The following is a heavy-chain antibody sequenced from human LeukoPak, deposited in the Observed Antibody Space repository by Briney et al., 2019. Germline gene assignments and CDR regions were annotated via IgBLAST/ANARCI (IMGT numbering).Heavy chain of an antibody. V-gene: IGHV3-23*01. J-gene: IGHJ4*02. CDR2: ISGNGGST. CDR3: AEGTLSADLPPYYFDF. D-gene: IGHD1-1*01. CDR1: GFTFTSYA. Sequence: GGSLRLSCAASGFTFTSYAMSWVRQAPGKGLEWVTAISGNGGSTYFADSVRGRFAISRDNSKNTLYLRMNSLRAEDTAAYYCAEGTLSADLPPYYFDFWGQGTLVTVSP.